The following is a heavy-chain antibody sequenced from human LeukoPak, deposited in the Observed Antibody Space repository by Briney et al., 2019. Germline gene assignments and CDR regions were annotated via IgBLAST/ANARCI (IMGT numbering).Heavy chain of an antibody. CDR1: GETFSSGSYY. Sequence: KTSETLSLTCTVSGETFSSGSYYWSWIRQHPGKGLEWIGNIYYSGSTYYNPTLRSRVTISINTSKNQFSLKMTSVTAADMAVYFCARGGIAARLMYGFQNWFDPWGQGTLVTVSS. J-gene: IGHJ5*02. CDR3: ARGGIAARLMYGFQNWFDP. D-gene: IGHD6-6*01. CDR2: IYYSGST. V-gene: IGHV4-31*03.